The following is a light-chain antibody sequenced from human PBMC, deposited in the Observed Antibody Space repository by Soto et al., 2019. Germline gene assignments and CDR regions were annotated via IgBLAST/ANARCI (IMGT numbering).Light chain of an antibody. V-gene: IGKV2-28*01. CDR1: QSLLHSSGDDS. Sequence: DIVMTQSPLSLPVTPGEPASISCRSSQSLLHSSGDDSLDWYLQKPGQSPQLLISLASNRASGVPERLSGSGSGTDVTMKIRRVEAEDVDVYYCNQSLQSPHTFGPGTKVDIK. J-gene: IGKJ3*01. CDR3: NQSLQSPHT. CDR2: LAS.